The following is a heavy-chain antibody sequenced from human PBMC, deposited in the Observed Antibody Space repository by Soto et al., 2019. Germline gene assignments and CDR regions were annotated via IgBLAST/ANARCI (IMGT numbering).Heavy chain of an antibody. J-gene: IGHJ4*02. CDR3: ARGTLDARDYGWVY. V-gene: IGHV3-33*01. CDR2: IWSDGSNQ. CDR1: GFSFSRHG. D-gene: IGHD4-17*01. Sequence: SLRLSCAASGFSFSRHGMHWVRQAPGKGLEWVAVIWSDGSNQYYADSVKGRFTISRDNSRNTLCLQMNSLRAEDTAVYYCARGTLDARDYGWVYWGQGTLVTVSS.